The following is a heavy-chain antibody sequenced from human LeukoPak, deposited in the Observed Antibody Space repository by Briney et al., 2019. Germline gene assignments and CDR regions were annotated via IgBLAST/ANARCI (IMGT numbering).Heavy chain of an antibody. Sequence: ASVKVSCKASGYTFTSYYMHWVRQAPGQGLEWMGWISTYNGKTNYAQKLQGRVTMTTDTSTSTAYMELRSLRSDDTAVYYCARAAYDGSYYFDYWGQGTLVTVSS. J-gene: IGHJ4*02. CDR2: ISTYNGKT. CDR3: ARAAYDGSYYFDY. CDR1: GYTFTSYY. V-gene: IGHV1-18*04. D-gene: IGHD3-22*01.